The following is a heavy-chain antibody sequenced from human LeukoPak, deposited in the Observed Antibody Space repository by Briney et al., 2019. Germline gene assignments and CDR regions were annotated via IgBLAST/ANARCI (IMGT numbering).Heavy chain of an antibody. D-gene: IGHD3-10*01. CDR2: ISSNGGST. CDR1: GFTFSSYA. J-gene: IGHJ4*02. CDR3: ARDSVTYYYGSGSYFYFDY. V-gene: IGHV3-64*01. Sequence: GGSLRLSCAASGFTFSSYAMHWVRQAPGKGLEYVSAISSNGGSTYYANSVKGRFTISRDNAKNSLYLQMNSLRDEDTAVYYCARDSVTYYYGSGSYFYFDYWGQGTLVTVSS.